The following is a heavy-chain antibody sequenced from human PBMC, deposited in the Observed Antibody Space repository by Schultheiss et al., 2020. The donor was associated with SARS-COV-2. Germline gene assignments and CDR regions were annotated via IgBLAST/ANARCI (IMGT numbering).Heavy chain of an antibody. CDR1: GFTFSNAW. CDR3: AKGGDDFWSGPYYYMDV. V-gene: IGHV3-15*01. CDR2: IKSKTDGGTT. J-gene: IGHJ6*03. Sequence: GGSLRLSCAASGFTFSNAWMSWVRQAPGKGLEWVGRIKSKTDGGTTDYAAPVKGRFTISRDDSKNTLYLQMNSLRAEDTAVYYCAKGGDDFWSGPYYYMDVWGKGTTVTVSS. D-gene: IGHD3-3*01.